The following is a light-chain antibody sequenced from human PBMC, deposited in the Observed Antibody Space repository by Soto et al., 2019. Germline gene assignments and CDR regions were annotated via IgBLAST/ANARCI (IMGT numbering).Light chain of an antibody. Sequence: IVLTQSPGTLSLSPGERATLSCRASQRFYSDILAWYQQKHGQAPRLLIYGASSRATGIPDRFSGSGSGTSFTLTISRLEPEDFGVYYCQQYGSSPLTFGGGTKVEIK. CDR1: QRFYSDI. CDR3: QQYGSSPLT. CDR2: GAS. J-gene: IGKJ4*01. V-gene: IGKV3-20*01.